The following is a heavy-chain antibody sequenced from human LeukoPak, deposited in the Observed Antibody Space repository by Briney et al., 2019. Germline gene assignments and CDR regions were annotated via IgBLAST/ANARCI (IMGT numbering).Heavy chain of an antibody. J-gene: IGHJ3*02. V-gene: IGHV3-11*04. CDR2: ISRSGSTK. Sequence: GGSLRLSCAASGFTFSDYNMRWIRQAPGKGLEWVSSISRSGSTKYYADSVKGRFTISRDNAKNSLYLQMNSLRAEDTAVYYCARGIHYLGAFDIWGQGTMVTVSS. D-gene: IGHD5-18*01. CDR1: GFTFSDYN. CDR3: ARGIHYLGAFDI.